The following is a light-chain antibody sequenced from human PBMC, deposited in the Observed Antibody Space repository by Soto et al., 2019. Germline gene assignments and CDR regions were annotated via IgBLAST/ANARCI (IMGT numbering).Light chain of an antibody. CDR1: QSVRSNF. CDR2: GAS. V-gene: IGKV3-20*01. Sequence: EIVLTQSPGTLSLSPWEGAALSSRASQSVRSNFLAWYQQKPGQAPRLLIYGASNRATGIPDRFSGSGSGTDFTLTITRLEPEDFAMYYCQRYDSLRTFGQGTKVDIK. CDR3: QRYDSLRT. J-gene: IGKJ1*01.